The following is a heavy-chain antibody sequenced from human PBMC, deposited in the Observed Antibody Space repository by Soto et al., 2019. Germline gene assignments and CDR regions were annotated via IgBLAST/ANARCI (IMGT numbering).Heavy chain of an antibody. CDR3: TTGAPGNLRYFDWLLRY. D-gene: IGHD3-9*01. CDR1: GFTFSNAW. V-gene: IGHV3-15*01. CDR2: IKSKTDGGTT. Sequence: EVQLVESGGGLVKPGGSLRLSCAASGFTFSNAWMSWVRQAPGKGLEWVGRIKSKTDGGTTDYAAPVKGRFTISRDDSKNTLYLQMNSLKTEDTAVYYCTTGAPGNLRYFDWLLRYWGQGTLVTVSS. J-gene: IGHJ4*02.